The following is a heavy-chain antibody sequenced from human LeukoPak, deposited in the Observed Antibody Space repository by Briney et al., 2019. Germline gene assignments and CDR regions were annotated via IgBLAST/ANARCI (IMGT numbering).Heavy chain of an antibody. V-gene: IGHV1-69*04. D-gene: IGHD3-22*01. CDR2: IIPILGIA. CDR1: GGTFSSYA. Sequence: ASVKVSCKASGGTFSSYAISWVRQAPGQGLEWMGRIIPILGIANYAQKFQGRVTITADKSTSTAYMELSSLRSEDTAVYYCASSPTTYYYDSSGYLNWFDPWGQGTLVTVSS. J-gene: IGHJ5*02. CDR3: ASSPTTYYYDSSGYLNWFDP.